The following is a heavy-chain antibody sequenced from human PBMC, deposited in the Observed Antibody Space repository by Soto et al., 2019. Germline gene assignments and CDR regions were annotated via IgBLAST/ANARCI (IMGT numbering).Heavy chain of an antibody. CDR1: GGSISGYY. J-gene: IGHJ2*01. Sequence: QVQLQESGPGLVKPSETLSLTCTVSGGSISGYYWSWIRQPPGKGLEWIGYIYYSGSTNYNPSLKSRVTISVDTSKNQFSLKLSSVTAADTAVYYCARHPIGSSSWKYWYFDLWGRGTLVTVSS. CDR2: IYYSGST. CDR3: ARHPIGSSSWKYWYFDL. D-gene: IGHD6-13*01. V-gene: IGHV4-59*08.